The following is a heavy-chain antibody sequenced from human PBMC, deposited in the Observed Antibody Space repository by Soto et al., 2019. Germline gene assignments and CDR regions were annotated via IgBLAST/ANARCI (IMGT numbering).Heavy chain of an antibody. V-gene: IGHV3-30*18. CDR3: ANLRVYCTNGVCYDY. CDR1: GFTFSSYG. Sequence: GGSLRLSCAASGFTFSSYGMHWVRQAPGKGLEWVAVISYDGSNKYYADSVKGRFTISRDNSKNTLYLQMNSLRAEDTAVYYCANLRVYCTNGVCYDYWGQGTLVTVSS. D-gene: IGHD2-8*01. CDR2: ISYDGSNK. J-gene: IGHJ4*02.